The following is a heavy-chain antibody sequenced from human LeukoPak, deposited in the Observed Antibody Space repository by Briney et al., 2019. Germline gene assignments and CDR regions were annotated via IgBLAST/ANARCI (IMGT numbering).Heavy chain of an antibody. CDR3: ARNYYYNYYMDV. CDR2: INHSGST. J-gene: IGHJ6*03. V-gene: IGHV4-34*01. Sequence: SETLSLTCAVYGGSFSGYYWSWIRQPPGKGLEWIGEINHSGSTNYNPSLKSRVTISVDTSKNQFSLRLSSVTDADTAVYYCARNYYYNYYMDVWGKGTTVTVSS. CDR1: GGSFSGYY.